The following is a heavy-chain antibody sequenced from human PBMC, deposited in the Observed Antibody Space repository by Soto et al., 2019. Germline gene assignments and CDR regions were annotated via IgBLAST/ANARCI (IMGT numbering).Heavy chain of an antibody. CDR1: GGTFRSYS. D-gene: IGHD2-2*03. J-gene: IGHJ6*03. Sequence: ASVKVSWKASGGTFRSYSINWVGQAPGQRLEWVGRIIPILGKAHYTQKSQGRVTSTADIATSTAYMELSSLRSEDTAVYYCARGTGYCSSTSCYYTPYYMDVWGKGTTVTVSS. CDR3: ARGTGYCSSTSCYYTPYYMDV. V-gene: IGHV1-69*08. CDR2: IIPILGKA.